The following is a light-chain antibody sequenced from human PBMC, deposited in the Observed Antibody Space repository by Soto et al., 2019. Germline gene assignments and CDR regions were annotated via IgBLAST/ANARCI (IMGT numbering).Light chain of an antibody. CDR1: SDDVGKYNY. Sequence: QSVLTQPASVSGSPGQSVTMSCTGTSDDVGKYNYVSWYQQHPGKPPKLLISEVNNRPSGVSVRFSGSKSDNTASLTISGLQPEDEADYFCSSYTSKSLYVFGSGTQLTVL. CDR2: EVN. CDR3: SSYTSKSLYV. V-gene: IGLV2-14*01. J-gene: IGLJ7*01.